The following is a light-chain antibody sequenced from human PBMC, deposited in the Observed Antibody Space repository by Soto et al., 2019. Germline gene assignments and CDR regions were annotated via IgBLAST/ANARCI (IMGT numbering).Light chain of an antibody. J-gene: IGKJ2*01. CDR2: GAS. Sequence: EIVLTQSPGTLSLSPGERATLSCRASQSVSSSYLAWYQQKSGQAPRLLIYGASSRATGIPDRFSGSGSGTDFTLTINRLEPEDFAVYYCQRYGSSPQTFGQWTKLEIK. V-gene: IGKV3-20*01. CDR3: QRYGSSPQT. CDR1: QSVSSSY.